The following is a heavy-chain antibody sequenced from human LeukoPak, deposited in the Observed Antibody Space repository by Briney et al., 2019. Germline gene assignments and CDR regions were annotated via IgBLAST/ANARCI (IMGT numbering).Heavy chain of an antibody. CDR2: INHSGST. CDR1: GGSFSGYY. CDR3: ARGGTWPTYSDY. Sequence: PSETLSLTCGVYGGSFSGYYWSLIRQPPGKGLEWIGEINHSGSTNHNPSLKSRVTISVDTSKNQFSLKPTSVTAADTAVFYCARGGTWPTYSDYWGQGILVTVSS. D-gene: IGHD5-12*01. J-gene: IGHJ4*02. V-gene: IGHV4-34*01.